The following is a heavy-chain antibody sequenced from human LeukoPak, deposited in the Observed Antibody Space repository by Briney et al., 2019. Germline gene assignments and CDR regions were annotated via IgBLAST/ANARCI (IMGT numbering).Heavy chain of an antibody. CDR3: TIHAGTTSPFDY. J-gene: IGHJ4*02. V-gene: IGHV4-39*07. D-gene: IGHD1-1*01. Sequence: SETLSLTCTVSGCSISSSSYYWGWIRQPPGKGLEWIGSIYYSGRTYYNPSLKSRVTISVDTSKNQFSLKLSSVTAADTAVYYCTIHAGTTSPFDYWGQGTLVTVSS. CDR2: IYYSGRT. CDR1: GCSISSSSYY.